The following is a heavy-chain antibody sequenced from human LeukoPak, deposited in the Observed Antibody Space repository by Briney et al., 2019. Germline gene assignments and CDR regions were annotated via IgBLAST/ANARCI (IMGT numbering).Heavy chain of an antibody. J-gene: IGHJ4*02. V-gene: IGHV3-53*01. CDR2: IYSGGST. CDR1: GFIVGSNY. CDR3: ARAVSGYRQFDY. D-gene: IGHD5-12*01. Sequence: GGSLRFSCAASGFIVGSNYMSWVRQAPGKGLEWVSFIYSGGSTYYADSVKGRFTISRDNSKNTLYLHMNSLRAEDTAVYYCARAVSGYRQFDYWGQGTLVTVSS.